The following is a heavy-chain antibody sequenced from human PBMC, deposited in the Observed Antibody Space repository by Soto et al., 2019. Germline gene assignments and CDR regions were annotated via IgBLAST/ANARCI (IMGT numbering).Heavy chain of an antibody. CDR3: AREGPKLELREGAFDI. CDR1: GYTFTGYY. D-gene: IGHD1-7*01. J-gene: IGHJ3*02. CDR2: INPNSGGT. Sequence: ASVKVSCKASGYTFTGYYMHWVRQAPGQGLEWMGWINPNSGGTNYAQKFQGWVTMTRDTSISTAYMELSRLRSDDTAVYYCAREGPKLELREGAFDIWGQGTMVTVSS. V-gene: IGHV1-2*04.